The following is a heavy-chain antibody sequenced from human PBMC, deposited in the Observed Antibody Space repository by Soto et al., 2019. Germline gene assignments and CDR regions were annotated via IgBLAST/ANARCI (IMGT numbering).Heavy chain of an antibody. CDR2: INTKTDGGTT. V-gene: IGHV3-15*01. D-gene: IGHD3-16*01. Sequence: EVQLVESGGGLVKPGGSLRLSCVASGFTFNQAWMSWVRQAPGKGLEWIGRINTKTDGGTTDYITPVRGRFTISRDDSKNTLYLQMNSLKTEDTAVYYCTTMNGGGGALDIWGQGTTVTVSS. CDR3: TTMNGGGGALDI. CDR1: GFTFNQAW. J-gene: IGHJ3*02.